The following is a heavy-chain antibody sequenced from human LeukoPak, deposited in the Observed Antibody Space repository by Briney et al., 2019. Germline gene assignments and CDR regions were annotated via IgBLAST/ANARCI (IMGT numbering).Heavy chain of an antibody. D-gene: IGHD2-2*01. CDR1: GFTFSSYA. J-gene: IGHJ4*02. Sequence: VQPGSSLILSCAASGFTFSSYAMHWARQAPGRGLEWVAVISYDGSNKYYADSVKGRFTISRDNSKNTLYLQMNSLRAEDTAVYFCARWVCSSTSCYYFDYWGQGSLVVVSS. CDR3: ARWVCSSTSCYYFDY. CDR2: ISYDGSNK. V-gene: IGHV3-30-3*01.